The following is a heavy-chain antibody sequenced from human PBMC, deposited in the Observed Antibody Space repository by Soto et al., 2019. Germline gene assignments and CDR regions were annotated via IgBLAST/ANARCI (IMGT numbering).Heavy chain of an antibody. J-gene: IGHJ4*02. D-gene: IGHD1-26*01. Sequence: SLSLTCAISGVRVASNCGAWNWIRKYPSRGLGRVGRTYYTSKRYIDYAVSVKSRITINPDPTKNQFSLQLNSVTPEDTAVYYCARVGAVPRVKAYWGQGTLDTGSS. V-gene: IGHV6-1*01. CDR2: TYYTSKRYI. CDR1: GVRVASNCGA. CDR3: ARVGAVPRVKAY.